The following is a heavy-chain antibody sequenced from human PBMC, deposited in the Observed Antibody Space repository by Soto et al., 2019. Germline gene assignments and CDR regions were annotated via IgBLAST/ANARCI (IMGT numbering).Heavy chain of an antibody. V-gene: IGHV4-59*01. D-gene: IGHD2-15*01. J-gene: IGHJ5*02. CDR1: GGSISSYY. CDR2: IYYSGST. Sequence: SETLSLTCTVSGGSISSYYWSWIRQPPGKGLEWIGYIYYSGSTNYNPSLKSRVTISVDTSKNQFSLKLSSVTAADTAVYYCARGRGEGSGGSCFYNWFDPWGQGTLVTVSS. CDR3: ARGRGEGSGGSCFYNWFDP.